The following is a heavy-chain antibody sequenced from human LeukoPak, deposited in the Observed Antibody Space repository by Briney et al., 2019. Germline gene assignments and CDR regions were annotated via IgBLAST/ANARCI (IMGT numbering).Heavy chain of an antibody. J-gene: IGHJ4*02. Sequence: ASVKVSCKASGFTFTSYGLTWVRQAPGQGLEWMGWISAYNGDTNYAQKFQGRLTMTTDTSTSTGYMELRSLRSDDTAVYYCAREVSSNWDVWGQGTLVTVSS. CDR2: ISAYNGDT. CDR3: AREVSSNWDV. D-gene: IGHD6-13*01. CDR1: GFTFTSYG. V-gene: IGHV1-18*01.